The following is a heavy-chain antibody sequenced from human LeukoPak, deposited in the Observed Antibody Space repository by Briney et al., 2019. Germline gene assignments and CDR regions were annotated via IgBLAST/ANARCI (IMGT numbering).Heavy chain of an antibody. CDR2: ISGYNGHT. V-gene: IGHV1-18*01. CDR1: GYTFTSYA. CDR3: ARGFSANHYDY. D-gene: IGHD1-14*01. Sequence: GSVTVSCKTSGYTFTSYAISWVRQAPGQGLEWMGWISGYNGHTYSAQKFQGRLTMTTDTSTSTADMELRGLTSDDTAVFYCARGFSANHYDYWGQGTLVTVSS. J-gene: IGHJ4*02.